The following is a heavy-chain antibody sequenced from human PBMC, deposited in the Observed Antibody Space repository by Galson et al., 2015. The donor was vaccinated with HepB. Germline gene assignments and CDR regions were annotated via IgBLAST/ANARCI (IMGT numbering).Heavy chain of an antibody. V-gene: IGHV1-18*01. CDR1: GNTLTSYG. D-gene: IGHD6-6*01. CDR3: ARDVIGVAAPDP. Sequence: SVKVSCKASGNTLTSYGISWVRQAPGQGLEWMGWISAYNGNTNYAQKLQGRVTMTTDTSTSTAYMELRSLRSDDTAVYYCARDVIGVAAPDPWGQGTLVTVSS. CDR2: ISAYNGNT. J-gene: IGHJ5*02.